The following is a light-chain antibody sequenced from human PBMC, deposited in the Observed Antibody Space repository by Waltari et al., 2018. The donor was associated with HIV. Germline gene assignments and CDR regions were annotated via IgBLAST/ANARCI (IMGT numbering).Light chain of an antibody. CDR3: RQYNKWPPVT. CDR2: GAS. V-gene: IGKV3-15*01. Sequence: EIVMTQSPATLSVSPGERATLSCRASQSVRDNLAWYQQKPGQAPRLLIYGASTRAIGIPVRFSGSGSGTEFTLTISSLQSEDFAVYYCRQYNKWPPVTFGGGTKVEIK. J-gene: IGKJ4*01. CDR1: QSVRDN.